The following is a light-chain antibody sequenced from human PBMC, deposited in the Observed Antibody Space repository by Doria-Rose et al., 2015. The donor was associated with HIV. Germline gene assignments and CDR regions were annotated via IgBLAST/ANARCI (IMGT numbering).Light chain of an antibody. CDR2: GNN. Sequence: APGQRVTISCTGSSSNIGAGYNVHWYQRVPGTAPKLLIYGNNNRPSGVPDRFSGSKSGTSASLAITGLQAEDEAEYYCQSFDNTLSGFWVFGGGAKLTVV. V-gene: IGLV1-40*01. CDR3: QSFDNTLSGFWV. CDR1: SSNIGAGYN. J-gene: IGLJ3*02.